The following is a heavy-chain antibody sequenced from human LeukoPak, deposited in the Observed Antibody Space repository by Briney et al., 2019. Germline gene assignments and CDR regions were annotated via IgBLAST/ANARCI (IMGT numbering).Heavy chain of an antibody. J-gene: IGHJ6*02. Sequence: GESLMISCKGSGYSFTSYWTSWVRQMPGKGLEWMGRIDPSDSYTNYSPSFQGHVTISADKSISTAYLQWSSLKASDTAMYYCARLPSDCSGGSCYPYYYYYGMDVWGQGTTVTVSS. V-gene: IGHV5-10-1*01. CDR3: ARLPSDCSGGSCYPYYYYYGMDV. CDR2: IDPSDSYT. D-gene: IGHD2-15*01. CDR1: GYSFTSYW.